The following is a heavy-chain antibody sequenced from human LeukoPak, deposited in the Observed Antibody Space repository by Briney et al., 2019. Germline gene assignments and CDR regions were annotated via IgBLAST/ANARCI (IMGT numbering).Heavy chain of an antibody. J-gene: IGHJ4*02. Sequence: SETLSLTCTVSGDSFGTYYWSWIRQPPGKGLEWIGYIYYSGSTNYNPSLKSRLTISVDTSKKQFSLKLSSVTTADTAVYYCAGMASGGSGWHRLFDYWGQGIQVTVSS. CDR1: GDSFGTYY. CDR2: IYYSGST. V-gene: IGHV4-59*01. D-gene: IGHD6-19*01. CDR3: AGMASGGSGWHRLFDY.